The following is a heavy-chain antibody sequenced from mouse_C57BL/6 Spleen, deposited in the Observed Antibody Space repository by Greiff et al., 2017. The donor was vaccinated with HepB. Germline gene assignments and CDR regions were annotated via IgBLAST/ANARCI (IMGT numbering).Heavy chain of an antibody. CDR1: GYSITSGYY. V-gene: IGHV3-6*01. J-gene: IGHJ1*03. CDR2: ISYDGSN. CDR3: AKGDWYFDV. Sequence: EVQLQESGPGLVKPSQSLSLTCSVPGYSITSGYYWNWIRQFPGNKLEWMGYISYDGSNNYNPSLKNRISITRDTSKNQFFLKLNSVTTEDTATYYCAKGDWYFDVWGTGTTVTVSS.